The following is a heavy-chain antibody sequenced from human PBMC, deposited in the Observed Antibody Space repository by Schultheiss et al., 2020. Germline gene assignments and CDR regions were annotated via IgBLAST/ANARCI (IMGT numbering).Heavy chain of an antibody. D-gene: IGHD2-2*01. Sequence: SETLSLTCAVYGGSFSGYYWSWIRQPPGKGLEWIGEINHSGSTNYNPSLKSRVTISVDTYKNQFSLKLSSVTAADTAVYYCARNIVVVPAALLYMDVWGKGTTVTFSS. CDR3: ARNIVVVPAALLYMDV. CDR2: INHSGST. J-gene: IGHJ6*03. CDR1: GGSFSGYY. V-gene: IGHV4-34*01.